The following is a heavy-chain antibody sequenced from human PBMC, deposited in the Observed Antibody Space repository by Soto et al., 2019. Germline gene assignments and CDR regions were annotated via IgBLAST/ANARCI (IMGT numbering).Heavy chain of an antibody. CDR3: ARGYDDYIWGSRYAYFDY. D-gene: IGHD3-16*01. CDR2: TYYRSKWYN. Sequence: PSQTLSLTCAISGDSVSSNSAAWNWIRQSPSRGLEWLGRTYYRSKWYNDYAVSVKSRITINPDTSKNQFSLQLNSVTPEDTAVYYCARGYDDYIWGSRYAYFDYWGQGALVTVSS. J-gene: IGHJ4*02. CDR1: GDSVSSNSAA. V-gene: IGHV6-1*01.